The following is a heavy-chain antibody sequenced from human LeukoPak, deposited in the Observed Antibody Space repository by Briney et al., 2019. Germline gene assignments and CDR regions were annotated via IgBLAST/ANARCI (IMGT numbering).Heavy chain of an antibody. CDR2: IYSGGTT. V-gene: IGHV3-53*01. J-gene: IGHJ4*02. CDR3: ARDSSSHYYFDY. D-gene: IGHD2-2*01. CDR1: GFTVSSNH. Sequence: GGSLRLSCVASGFTVSSNHMNWVRQAPGKGLEWVSIIYSGGTTYYADFVKGRFTISRDNSQNTLYLQMNSLRAEDTAVYYCARDSSSHYYFDYWGQGTLVTVSS.